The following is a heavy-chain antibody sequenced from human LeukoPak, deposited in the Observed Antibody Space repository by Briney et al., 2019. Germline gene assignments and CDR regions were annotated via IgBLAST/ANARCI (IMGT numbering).Heavy chain of an antibody. J-gene: IGHJ4*02. D-gene: IGHD3-22*01. Sequence: GGSLRLSCAASGFTFGSHAMSWVRQAPGRGLEWVSAISGSGSNKYYADSLKGRFTISRDNAKNSLYLQMNSLRAEDTAVYYCARDRWYYDSSGPSMFYFDYWGQGTLVTVSS. CDR3: ARDRWYYDSSGPSMFYFDY. CDR2: ISGSGSNK. V-gene: IGHV3-23*01. CDR1: GFTFGSHA.